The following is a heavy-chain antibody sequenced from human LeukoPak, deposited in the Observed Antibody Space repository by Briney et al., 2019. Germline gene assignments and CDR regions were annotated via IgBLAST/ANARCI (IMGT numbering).Heavy chain of an antibody. CDR2: ISRSGNSI. CDR1: GFTFSSYE. D-gene: IGHD5-12*01. V-gene: IGHV3-48*03. J-gene: IGHJ4*02. Sequence: GGSLRLSCAASGFTFSSYEMNWVRQAPGKGLEWLSYISRSGNSIFYADSVKGRFTISRDNAKNSLYLQMNSLRAEDTAVYYYARPYTAYAFDYWGQGTLVTVSS. CDR3: ARPYTAYAFDY.